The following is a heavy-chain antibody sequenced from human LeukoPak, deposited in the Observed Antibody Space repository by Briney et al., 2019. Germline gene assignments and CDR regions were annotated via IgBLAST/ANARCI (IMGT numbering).Heavy chain of an antibody. CDR2: ISGSGGST. D-gene: IGHD1-26*01. J-gene: IGHJ4*02. V-gene: IGHV3-23*01. CDR3: AKDRGLVGATPSNFDY. CDR1: GFTFSSYA. Sequence: GGSLRLSCAASGFTFSSYAMNWVRQAPGKGLGWVSGISGSGGSTYYADSVKGWFTISRDNSKKTVFLQMSSLRAEDTAVYYCAKDRGLVGATPSNFDYWGQGTLVTVSS.